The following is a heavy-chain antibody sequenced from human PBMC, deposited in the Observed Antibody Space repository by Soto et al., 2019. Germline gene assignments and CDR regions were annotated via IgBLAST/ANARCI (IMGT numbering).Heavy chain of an antibody. CDR3: ANYYDSRGAFDV. J-gene: IGHJ3*01. CDR1: GGSISSGGFY. D-gene: IGHD3-22*01. CDR2: IYYSGST. Sequence: SSETLSLTCSVSGGSISSGGFYWSWIRQHPGKGLEWIGYIYYSGSTYYNPSLKSRISISVDTSKNQFSLNLSSVTVADTAVYYCANYYDSRGAFDVWGQGTMVTVSS. V-gene: IGHV4-31*03.